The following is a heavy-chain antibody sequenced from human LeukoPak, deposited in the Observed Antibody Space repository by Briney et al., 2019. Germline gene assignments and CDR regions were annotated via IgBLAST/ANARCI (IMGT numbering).Heavy chain of an antibody. D-gene: IGHD3-10*01. Sequence: GGFLRLSCAASGFTFSDYYMSWIRQAPGKGLEWVSYISSSGSTIYYADSVKGRFTISRDNAKSSLYLQMNSLRAEDTAVYYCARSTLWFGELPNKYYYYYYYMDVWGKGTTVTVSS. V-gene: IGHV3-11*04. CDR3: ARSTLWFGELPNKYYYYYYYMDV. CDR1: GFTFSDYY. CDR2: ISSSGSTI. J-gene: IGHJ6*03.